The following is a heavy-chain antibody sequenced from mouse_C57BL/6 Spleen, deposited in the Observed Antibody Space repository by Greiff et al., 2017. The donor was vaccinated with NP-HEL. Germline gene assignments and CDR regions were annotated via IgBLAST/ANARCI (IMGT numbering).Heavy chain of an antibody. Sequence: VQLQQPGAELVKPGASVKLSCTASGYTFTSYWMHWVQQRPGQGLEWIGMIHPNSGSTNYNENFKGKATLTVDKSSSTAYRQLSSLTAEDSAVYYCARSSDYDYSGFAYWGQGTLVTVSA. D-gene: IGHD2-4*01. J-gene: IGHJ3*01. CDR2: IHPNSGST. V-gene: IGHV1-64*01. CDR1: GYTFTSYW. CDR3: ARSSDYDYSGFAY.